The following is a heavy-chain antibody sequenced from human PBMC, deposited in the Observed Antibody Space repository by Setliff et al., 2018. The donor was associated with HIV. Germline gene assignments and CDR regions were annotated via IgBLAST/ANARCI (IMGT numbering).Heavy chain of an antibody. V-gene: IGHV4-34*01. J-gene: IGHJ6*02. CDR3: ARVVWMAAAGTIDYYYYGMDI. CDR2: INHRGIT. CDR1: GVSFSGYY. Sequence: SETLSLTCAVYGVSFSGYYWSWIRQPPGKGLEWIGEINHRGITNYSPSLKSRVTISVDTSKNQFSLKLRSVTAADTAVYYCARVVWMAAAGTIDYYYYGMDIWGQGTTVTVSS. D-gene: IGHD6-13*01.